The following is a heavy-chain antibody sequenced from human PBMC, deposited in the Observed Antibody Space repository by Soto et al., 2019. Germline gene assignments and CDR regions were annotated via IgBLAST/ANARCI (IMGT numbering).Heavy chain of an antibody. CDR1: GYTLTGYY. D-gene: IGHD6-13*01. Sequence: GASVKVSCKASGYTLTGYYMHWVRQAPGQGLEWLGWINPNTGVTKYAHDFQGRVTMTRDTSISTTYMELSRLRSDDTAVYYCARGGYLLVNWFGPWGQGTLVTAS. CDR3: ARGGYLLVNWFGP. J-gene: IGHJ5*02. V-gene: IGHV1-2*07. CDR2: INPNTGVT.